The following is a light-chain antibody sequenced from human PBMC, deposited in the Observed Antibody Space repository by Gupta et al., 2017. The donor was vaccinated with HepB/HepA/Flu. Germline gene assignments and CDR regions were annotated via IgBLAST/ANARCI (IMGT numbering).Light chain of an antibody. V-gene: IGKV1-39*02. J-gene: IGKJ4*01. CDR3: QESFTPHFT. CDR2: SAS. Sequence: DIQVTQFPSSLSASVGDRVTITCRTSQTIKSFSNWYQHRPGRAPKLLTYSASVLQSGVPSRFSGSGSATEFTLTISGLLPEDFATYYCQESFTPHFTFGGGTRVEI. CDR1: QTIKSF.